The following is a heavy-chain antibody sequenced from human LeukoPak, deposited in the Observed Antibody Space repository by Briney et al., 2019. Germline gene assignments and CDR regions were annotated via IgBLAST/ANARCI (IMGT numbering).Heavy chain of an antibody. CDR1: GFIFSTYA. CDR3: ARGYGGNSWHFDY. D-gene: IGHD4-23*01. CDR2: IWYDGSNK. Sequence: GGSLRLSCAASGFIFSTYAMHWVRQAPGKGLEWVAVIWYDGSNKYHGDSVKGRFTISRDNSKNTLYLQMNSLRAEDTAVYYCARGYGGNSWHFDYWGQGTLVTVSS. J-gene: IGHJ4*02. V-gene: IGHV3-33*08.